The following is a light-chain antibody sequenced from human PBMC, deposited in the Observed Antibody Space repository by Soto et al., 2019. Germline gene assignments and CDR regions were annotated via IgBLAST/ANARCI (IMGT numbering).Light chain of an antibody. Sequence: DIQMTQSPSSLSASVGDRVTITCRASQSISSYLNWYQQKQGQAPKLLIYAASSLQSGVPSRFIVSGSWTDFALTISSLQPEDFATYYCQHSYSTPYTFGQGTKLEIK. CDR3: QHSYSTPYT. CDR1: QSISSY. V-gene: IGKV1-39*01. J-gene: IGKJ2*01. CDR2: AAS.